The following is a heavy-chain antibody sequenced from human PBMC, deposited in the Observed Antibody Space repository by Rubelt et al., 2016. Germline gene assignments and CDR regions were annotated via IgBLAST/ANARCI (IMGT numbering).Heavy chain of an antibody. CDR1: GFSLSTSGVG. J-gene: IGHJ4*02. CDR2: IYWDDDK. D-gene: IGHD6-19*01. CDR3: EHEAAVAGYFDY. V-gene: IGHV2-5*02. Sequence: QITLKESGPTLVKPTQTLTLTCTFSGFSLSTSGVGVGWIRQPPGKALEWLALIYWDDDKRYSPSLKSRLTTTKEPSKNQVVLTMPKMDPVDTATYYGEHEAAVAGYFDYWGQGTLVTVSS.